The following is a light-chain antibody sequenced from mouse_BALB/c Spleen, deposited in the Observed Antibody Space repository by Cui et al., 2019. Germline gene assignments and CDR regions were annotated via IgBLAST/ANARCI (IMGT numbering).Light chain of an antibody. Sequence: EIVLTQSPTTMAASPGEKITITCSASSSISYNYLQWYQQKPGFSPKHLIYRTSYLASGVPARFSGSGSGTSYSLTIGAKEVEDVATYYCQQGRSIPFGAGTKLELK. V-gene: IGKV4-91*01. J-gene: IGKJ5*01. CDR1: SSISYNY. CDR2: RTS. CDR3: QQGRSIP.